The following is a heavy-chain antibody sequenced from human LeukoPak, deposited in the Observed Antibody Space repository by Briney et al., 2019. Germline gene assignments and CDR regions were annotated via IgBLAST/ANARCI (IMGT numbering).Heavy chain of an antibody. Sequence: PSETLSLTCNVSDDSISSGPYYWTWIRQPAGKGLEWIGRVYMSGSTNYNPSLKSRVTILVGASKKQFFLKLSSVTAADTAVYYCARAYGGSLDPWGQGTLVTVSS. CDR1: DDSISSGPYY. V-gene: IGHV4-61*02. CDR2: VYMSGST. J-gene: IGHJ5*02. CDR3: ARAYGGSLDP. D-gene: IGHD3-10*01.